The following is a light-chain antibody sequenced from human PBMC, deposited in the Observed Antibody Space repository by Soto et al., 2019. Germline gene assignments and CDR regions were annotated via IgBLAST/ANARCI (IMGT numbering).Light chain of an antibody. CDR3: HSYDSTLSGL. J-gene: IGLJ2*01. Sequence: QSVLTQPPSVSGAPGQRVTISCTGSSSNNGAGYDVHWYQQLPGTAPKLLIYGNNNRPSGVPDRFSGSKSGTSASLAITGLQAEDEADYFCHSYDSTLSGLFGGGTKLTVL. CDR1: SSNNGAGYD. V-gene: IGLV1-40*01. CDR2: GNN.